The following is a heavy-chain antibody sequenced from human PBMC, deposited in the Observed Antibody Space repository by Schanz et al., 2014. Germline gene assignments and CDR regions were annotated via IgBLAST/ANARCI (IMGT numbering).Heavy chain of an antibody. D-gene: IGHD5-12*01. Sequence: VQLVESGGGLVQPGGSLRLSCAASGFTLSSYALSWVRQSPGKGLEWVSAINTADTTYYADSVKGRFTVSRDNSKNTVYLHMNSLRDEDTAVYYCAKDMNREATAPESWGQGTLXVVSS. CDR3: AKDMNREATAPES. CDR2: INTADTT. CDR1: GFTLSSYA. V-gene: IGHV3-23*04. J-gene: IGHJ5*02.